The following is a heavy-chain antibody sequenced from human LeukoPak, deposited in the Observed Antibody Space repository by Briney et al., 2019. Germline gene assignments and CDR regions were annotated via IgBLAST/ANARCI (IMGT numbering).Heavy chain of an antibody. Sequence: GGSLRLSCAASGFTFSEYSMNWVRQAPGKGLEWVSAISGSGGSTYYADSVKGRFTISRDNSKNTLYLQMNSLRAEDTAVYYCAKSREWLVLGSIDYWGQGTLVTVSS. J-gene: IGHJ4*02. D-gene: IGHD6-19*01. V-gene: IGHV3-23*01. CDR2: ISGSGGST. CDR3: AKSREWLVLGSIDY. CDR1: GFTFSEYS.